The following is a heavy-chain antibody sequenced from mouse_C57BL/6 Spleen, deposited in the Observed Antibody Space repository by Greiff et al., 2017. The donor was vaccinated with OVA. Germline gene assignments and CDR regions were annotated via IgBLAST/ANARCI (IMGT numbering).Heavy chain of an antibody. CDR3: ARIGYVSSYYAMDY. CDR1: GYAFSSSW. V-gene: IGHV1-82*01. Sequence: QVQLQQSGPELVKPGASVKISCKASGYAFSSSWMTWVKQRPGQGLEWIGRLYPGDGDTNYNGKFKGKATLTAENSSSTAYMQLSSLTSEDSAVYFCARIGYVSSYYAMDYWGQGTSVTVSS. D-gene: IGHD1-1*01. CDR2: LYPGDGDT. J-gene: IGHJ4*01.